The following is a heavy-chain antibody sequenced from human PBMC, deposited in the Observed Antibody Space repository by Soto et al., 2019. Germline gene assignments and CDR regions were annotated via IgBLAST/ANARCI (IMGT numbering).Heavy chain of an antibody. CDR3: VRATYFSDSSGYTRCLDY. J-gene: IGHJ4*02. CDR1: GGAIGGYY. CDR2: VSYSGST. D-gene: IGHD3-22*01. V-gene: IGHV4-59*01. Sequence: PSETLSLTCSLSGGAIGGYYWSWIRQPPGKALEWIGYVSYSGSTDYHPSLKSRVSISIDTSKNQFSLKMISVTAADTAVYYCVRATYFSDSSGYTRCLDYWGQGALVTVSS.